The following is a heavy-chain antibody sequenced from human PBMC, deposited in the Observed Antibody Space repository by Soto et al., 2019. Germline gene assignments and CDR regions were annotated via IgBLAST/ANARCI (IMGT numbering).Heavy chain of an antibody. CDR2: INDSGST. V-gene: IGHV4-59*01. J-gene: IGHJ6*02. D-gene: IGHD3-16*01. CDR3: ARSHRLAGGELIDV. CDR1: GGSITHYY. Sequence: SETLSLTCIVSGGSITHYYWSWIRQPPGRGLEWIGYINDSGSTTYNPSLKSRVTISMDTSKKQFSLKVTSVTAADTAVYYCARSHRLAGGELIDVWGQGPTVTVYS.